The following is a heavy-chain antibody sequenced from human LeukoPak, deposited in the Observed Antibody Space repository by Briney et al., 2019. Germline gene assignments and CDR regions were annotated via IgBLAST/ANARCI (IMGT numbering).Heavy chain of an antibody. V-gene: IGHV3-7*01. CDR1: GFTFTNYW. CDR3: VRALGSSSADY. CDR2: IKQDGSEK. J-gene: IGHJ4*02. D-gene: IGHD6-6*01. Sequence: PEGSLRLSCTASGFTFTNYWMSWVRQAPGKGLGWVANIKQDGSEKYYVDSVEGRFTISRDNAQNSLSLQMNSLRGEDTAVYYCVRALGSSSADYWGQGTLVTVSS.